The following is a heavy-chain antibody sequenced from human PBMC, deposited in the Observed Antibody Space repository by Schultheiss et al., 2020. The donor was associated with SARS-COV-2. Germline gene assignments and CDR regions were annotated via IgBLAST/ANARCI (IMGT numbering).Heavy chain of an antibody. J-gene: IGHJ6*02. V-gene: IGHV3-33*01. CDR2: IWYDGSNK. Sequence: GGSLRLSCAASGFTFSSYGMHWVRQAPGKGLEWVAVIWYDGSNKYYADSVKGRFTISRDNSKNTLYLQMNSLRAEDTAVYYCARGYVAPRNGGMDDWGQGTTVTVSS. CDR3: ARGYVAPRNGGMDD. D-gene: IGHD1-1*01. CDR1: GFTFSSYG.